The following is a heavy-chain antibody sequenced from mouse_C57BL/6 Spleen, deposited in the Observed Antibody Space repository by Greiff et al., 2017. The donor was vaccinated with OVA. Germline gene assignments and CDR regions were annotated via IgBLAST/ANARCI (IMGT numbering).Heavy chain of an antibody. CDR3: AGAPAITSVPCDCFFDV. D-gene: IGHD1-1*01. Sequence: EVKLMESGPELVKPGASVKISCKASGYSFTDYNMNWVKQSNGKSLEWIGVINPNYGTTSYNQKFKGKATLTVDQSSSTAYMQLNSLTSEDSAVYYCAGAPAITSVPCDCFFDVWGTGTTLTVSS. V-gene: IGHV1-39*01. CDR2: INPNYGTT. CDR1: GYSFTDYN. J-gene: IGHJ1*03.